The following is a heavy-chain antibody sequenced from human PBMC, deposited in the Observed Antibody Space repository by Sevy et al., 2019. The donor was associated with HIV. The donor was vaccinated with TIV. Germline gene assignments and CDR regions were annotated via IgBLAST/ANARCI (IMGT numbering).Heavy chain of an antibody. CDR3: ARGPSAPYNDFWSGEGWSPYGMDV. J-gene: IGHJ6*04. D-gene: IGHD3-3*01. CDR2: IYSGGST. Sequence: GGSLRLSCAASGFTVSSNYMSWVRQAPGKGLEWVSVIYSGGSTYYADSVKGRFTISRDNSKNTLYLQMNSLRAEDTAVYYCARGPSAPYNDFWSGEGWSPYGMDVWGKGTTVTVSS. V-gene: IGHV3-53*01. CDR1: GFTVSSNY.